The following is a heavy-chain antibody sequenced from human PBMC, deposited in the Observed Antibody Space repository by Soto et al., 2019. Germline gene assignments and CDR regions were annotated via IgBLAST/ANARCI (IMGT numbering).Heavy chain of an antibody. V-gene: IGHV1-2*02. CDR3: ARDTKIPANAIHDGR. J-gene: IGHJ4*02. CDR1: GYTFTDYF. CDR2: INANSGGT. Sequence: VEMVQSGAEVKKPGASVKVSCKASGYTFTDYFIHWVRQAPGQGLEWMGWINANSGGTNYAQKFQGRVTMTRDTSITIVYMDLSRLRSDDTATYYCARDTKIPANAIHDGRWGQGTLVTVSS. D-gene: IGHD2-2*01.